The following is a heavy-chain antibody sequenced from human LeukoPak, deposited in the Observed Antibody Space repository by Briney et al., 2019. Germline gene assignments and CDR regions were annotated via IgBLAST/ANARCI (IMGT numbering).Heavy chain of an antibody. CDR2: IDYSGGST. V-gene: IGHV3-23*01. CDR1: GFTLSSYE. J-gene: IGHJ4*02. Sequence: PGGSLRLSCTASGFTLSSYEMSWIRQAPGKGLEWVSSIDYSGGSTYYADSVKGRFTISRDNSKDTLYLQMNSLRAEDTAVYFCARKALGYRLGYGDYWGQGTLVTVSS. CDR3: ARKALGYRLGYGDY. D-gene: IGHD5-12*01.